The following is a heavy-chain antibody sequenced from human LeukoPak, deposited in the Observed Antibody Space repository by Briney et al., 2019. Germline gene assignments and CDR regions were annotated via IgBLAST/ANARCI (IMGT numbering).Heavy chain of an antibody. D-gene: IGHD3-16*01. CDR2: IYYSGST. Sequence: SETLSLTCTVSGGTISSYYWSWIRQPPGKGLEWIGYIYYSGSTNYNPSLKSRVTISVDTSKNQFTLKLSSVTAADTAVYYCARGRYGWLPFDYWGQGTLVTVSS. V-gene: IGHV4-59*01. J-gene: IGHJ4*02. CDR3: ARGRYGWLPFDY. CDR1: GGTISSYY.